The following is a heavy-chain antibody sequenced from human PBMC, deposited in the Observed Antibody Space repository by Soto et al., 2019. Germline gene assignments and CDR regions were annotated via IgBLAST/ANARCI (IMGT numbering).Heavy chain of an antibody. J-gene: IGHJ4*02. V-gene: IGHV3-30*18. Sequence: QVQLVESGGGVVQPGRSLRLSCAASGFTFGSYGMHWVRQAPGKGLVWVAVISYDGSNKYYADSVKGRFTISRDKSKNTLYQQMNSLRAEDTAADYWAKDADTAMDDPFDDWGQGTLVTVSS. CDR3: AKDADTAMDDPFDD. D-gene: IGHD5-18*01. CDR2: ISYDGSNK. CDR1: GFTFGSYG.